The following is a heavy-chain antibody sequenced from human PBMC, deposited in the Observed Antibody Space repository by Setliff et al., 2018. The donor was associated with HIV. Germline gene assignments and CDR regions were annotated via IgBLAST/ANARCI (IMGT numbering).Heavy chain of an antibody. V-gene: IGHV1-18*01. J-gene: IGHJ4*02. CDR3: ARGGPRYGDYIYFDY. Sequence: VASVKVSCKASGYTFTSYGISWVRQAPGQGLEWMGWISAYNGNTNYAQKLQGRVTMTTDTSTSTAYMELRSLRSDDTAVYYCARGGPRYGDYIYFDYWGQGTLVTVSS. CDR2: ISAYNGNT. CDR1: GYTFTSYG. D-gene: IGHD4-17*01.